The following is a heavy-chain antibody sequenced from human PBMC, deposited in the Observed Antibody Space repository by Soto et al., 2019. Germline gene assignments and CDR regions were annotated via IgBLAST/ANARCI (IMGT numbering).Heavy chain of an antibody. D-gene: IGHD3-3*01. J-gene: IGHJ4*02. CDR2: ISAYNGNT. Sequence: GASVKVSCKASGYTFTSYGISWVRQAPGQGLEWMGWISAYNGNTNYAQKLQGRVTMTTDTSTSTAYMELRSLRSDDTAVYFCARAPPKGYDFWSGYVDYWGQGTLVTVSS. V-gene: IGHV1-18*01. CDR3: ARAPPKGYDFWSGYVDY. CDR1: GYTFTSYG.